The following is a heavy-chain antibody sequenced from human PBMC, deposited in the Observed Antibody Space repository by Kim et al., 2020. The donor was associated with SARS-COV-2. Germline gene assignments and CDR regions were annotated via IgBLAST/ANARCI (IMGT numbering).Heavy chain of an antibody. CDR2: IYYTGAT. CDR1: GDSISSRSYY. Sequence: SETLSLTCTVSGDSISSRSYYWAWFRQPLGKGLEWIATIYYTGATYYNPSLQSRVTISVDTSKNQFSLNLRSETATDTAVYYCARRGGIVNNYNYWGQGTLVTVSS. V-gene: IGHV4-39*01. D-gene: IGHD1-1*01. CDR3: ARRGGIVNNYNY. J-gene: IGHJ4*02.